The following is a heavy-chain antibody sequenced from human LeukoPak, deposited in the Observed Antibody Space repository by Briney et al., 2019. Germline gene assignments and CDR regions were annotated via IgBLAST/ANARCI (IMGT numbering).Heavy chain of an antibody. D-gene: IGHD5-24*01. J-gene: IGHJ6*03. V-gene: IGHV4-39*07. CDR1: GGSISSSSYY. Sequence: PSETLSLTCTVSGGSISSSSYYWGWIRQPPGKGLEWIGSIYYSGSTYYNPSLESRVIMSVDTSKNQFSLKLNSVTAADTAVYYCARENTLDLTGDEYMDVWGKGTTVTVSS. CDR2: IYYSGST. CDR3: ARENTLDLTGDEYMDV.